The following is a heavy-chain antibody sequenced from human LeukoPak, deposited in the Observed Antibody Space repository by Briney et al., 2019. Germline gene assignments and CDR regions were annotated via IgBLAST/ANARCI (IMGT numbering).Heavy chain of an antibody. CDR1: GGSFSGYY. V-gene: IGHV4-34*01. CDR2: INHSGST. Sequence: SETLSLTCAVYGGSFSGYYWSWIRQPPGKGLEWIGEINHSGSTNYNPSLKSRVTISVDTSKNQFSLKLSSVTAADTAVYYCAVTLGRASHAFDIWGQGTMVTVSS. J-gene: IGHJ3*02. CDR3: AVTLGRASHAFDI. D-gene: IGHD4-11*01.